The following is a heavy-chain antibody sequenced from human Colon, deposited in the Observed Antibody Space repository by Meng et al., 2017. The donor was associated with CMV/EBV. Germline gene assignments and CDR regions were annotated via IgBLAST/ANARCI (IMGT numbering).Heavy chain of an antibody. CDR2: IGSTGTIA. Sequence: GESLKISCAGSGFTFGSYAMSWVRQAPGKGLEWVSVIGSTGTIARYADSVKGRFAISRDNSTNTIYLQMNSLRAEDTALYYCAKNGAWFRVDSWGQGTPVTVSS. D-gene: IGHD3-10*01. J-gene: IGHJ4*02. V-gene: IGHV3-23*05. CDR1: GFTFGSYA. CDR3: AKNGAWFRVDS.